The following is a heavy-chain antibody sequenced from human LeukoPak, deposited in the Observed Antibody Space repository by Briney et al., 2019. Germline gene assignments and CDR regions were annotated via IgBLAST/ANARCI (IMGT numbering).Heavy chain of an antibody. J-gene: IGHJ4*02. CDR3: AKDHGYGGSFDY. CDR1: GFTFDDYA. D-gene: IGHD5-12*01. Sequence: GGSLRLSCAASGFTFDDYAMHWVRPAPGKGLEWVSGISWNSGSIGYADSVKGRFTISRDNAKNSLYLQMNSLRAEDTALYYCAKDHGYGGSFDYWGQGTLVTVSS. CDR2: ISWNSGSI. V-gene: IGHV3-9*01.